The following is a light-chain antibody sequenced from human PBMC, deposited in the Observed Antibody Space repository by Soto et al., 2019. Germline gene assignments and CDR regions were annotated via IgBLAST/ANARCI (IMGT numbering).Light chain of an antibody. CDR1: QSVSSSY. CDR3: QQYGRSGT. CDR2: GAS. J-gene: IGKJ1*01. Sequence: EIVLTQAPGTLSLSPGVRATLSCRASQSVSSSYLGWYQQKPGQAPRLLMYGASSRATGIPDRFSGSGSGTDFTLTISRLEPEDFAVYYCQQYGRSGTFGQGTKVDIK. V-gene: IGKV3-20*01.